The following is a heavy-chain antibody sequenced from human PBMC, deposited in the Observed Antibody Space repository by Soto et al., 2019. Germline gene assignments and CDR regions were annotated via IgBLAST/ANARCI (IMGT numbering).Heavy chain of an antibody. CDR1: GYTFINYP. Sequence: ASVKVSCKASGYTFINYPMQWVRPAPGQRLEWMGWINAGNGDTEYPQRFQVRATIPRATSASTAYMDLSSLRSEDTAVYYCARVVTTIIHSYYYYYMDVWGKGTTVTVSS. CDR2: INAGNGDT. V-gene: IGHV1-3*01. CDR3: ARVVTTIIHSYYYYYMDV. J-gene: IGHJ6*03. D-gene: IGHD4-17*01.